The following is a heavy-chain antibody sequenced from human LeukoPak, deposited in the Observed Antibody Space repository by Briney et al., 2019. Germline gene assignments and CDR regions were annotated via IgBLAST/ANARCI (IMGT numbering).Heavy chain of an antibody. J-gene: IGHJ4*02. CDR2: IYSGGST. CDR1: GFTVGSNY. Sequence: QSGGSLRLSCAASGFTVGSNYMSWVRQAPGKGLEWVSVIYSGGSTYYADSVKGRFTISRDNSKNTLYLQMNSLRAEDTAVYYCARVVYYGSGSYYTPRPYFDYWGQGTLVTVSS. D-gene: IGHD3-10*01. CDR3: ARVVYYGSGSYYTPRPYFDY. V-gene: IGHV3-66*01.